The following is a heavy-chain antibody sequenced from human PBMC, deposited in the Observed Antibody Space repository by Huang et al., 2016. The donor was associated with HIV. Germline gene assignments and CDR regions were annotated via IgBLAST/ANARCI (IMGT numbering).Heavy chain of an antibody. CDR1: GFPFNNHA. CDR3: ARAKDTWDAYDI. CDR2: ISNDGSNN. V-gene: IGHV3-30-3*01. D-gene: IGHD5-18*01. J-gene: IGHJ3*02. Sequence: QVQLVESGGGVVQPGRSLRLSCAASGFPFNNHAMHWVRQARGKGLDWVAVISNDGSNNYYADSVKGRFTISRDSSKSTLFLHMTSLRTEDTAVYYCARAKDTWDAYDIWGQGTMVIVSS.